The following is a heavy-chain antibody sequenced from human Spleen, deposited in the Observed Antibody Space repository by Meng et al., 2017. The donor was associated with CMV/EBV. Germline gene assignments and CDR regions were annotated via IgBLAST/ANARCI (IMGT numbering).Heavy chain of an antibody. V-gene: IGHV4-39*07. CDR1: GGSISSSSYY. D-gene: IGHD3-9*01. CDR3: ARELRYNDYYFDY. J-gene: IGHJ4*02. Sequence: QVDRRGAGPGLVNPAETLSLPCTVSGGSISSSSYYWGWIRQPPGKGLEWIGSIYYSGSTYYNPSLKSRVTISVDTSKNQFSLKLSSVTAADTAVYYCARELRYNDYYFDYWGQGTLVTVSS. CDR2: IYYSGST.